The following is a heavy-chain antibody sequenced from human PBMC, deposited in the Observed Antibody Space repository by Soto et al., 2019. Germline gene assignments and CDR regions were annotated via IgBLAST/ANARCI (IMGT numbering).Heavy chain of an antibody. CDR3: ARDTAMALPDA. CDR1: GYTFTSYA. D-gene: IGHD5-18*01. V-gene: IGHV1-18*01. CDR2: INPYNGNT. Sequence: QVQLVQSGTEVKKPGASVKVSCKASGYTFTSYAISWVRQAPGQGLEWMGWINPYNGNTNYAQKLKGRVTMTTDTSTSTAYMELRSLRSHDTAVYYCARDTAMALPDAGGQGTLVTVSS. J-gene: IGHJ4*02.